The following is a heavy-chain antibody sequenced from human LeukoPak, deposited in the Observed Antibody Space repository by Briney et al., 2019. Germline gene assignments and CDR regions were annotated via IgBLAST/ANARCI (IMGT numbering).Heavy chain of an antibody. Sequence: PSETLSLTCTVSGGSIVDGDCYWSWIRQHPGKGLEGIGHIYYSGSTFYNASLKSRVTISVDTSKHQFSLKLSSVTAADTAVYSCARASSAGWWFDPWGQGTLVTVSS. CDR2: IYYSGST. CDR1: GGSIVDGDCY. CDR3: ARASSAGWWFDP. D-gene: IGHD6-13*01. V-gene: IGHV4-30-4*08. J-gene: IGHJ5*02.